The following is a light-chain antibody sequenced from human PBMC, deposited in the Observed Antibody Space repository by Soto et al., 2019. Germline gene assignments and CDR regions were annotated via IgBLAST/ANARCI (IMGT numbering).Light chain of an antibody. J-gene: IGKJ5*01. CDR3: QQYGSSPSIT. V-gene: IGKV1-9*01. CDR2: GAS. CDR1: EGIVNY. Sequence: IQLTQSPSSLSASVGDRVTITCRASEGIVNYLAWYQQQPGKAPKLLIYGASTLQGGVPSRFTGSGSGTDVTLTISSLQPEDFAVYYCQQYGSSPSITFGQGTRLEIK.